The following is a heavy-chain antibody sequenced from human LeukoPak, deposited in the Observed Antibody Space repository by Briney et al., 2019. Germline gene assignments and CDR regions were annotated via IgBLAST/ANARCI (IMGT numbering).Heavy chain of an antibody. Sequence: PGGSLRLSCAASGFTFSSHGMHWVRQAPGKGLEWVTFIRYDGNRKYFADSVKGRFTISRDNSKNTLYLQMNSLRTEDTAMYYCAKDLWFADLLESYFDSWGQGALVTVSS. J-gene: IGHJ4*02. D-gene: IGHD3-10*01. CDR1: GFTFSSHG. CDR3: AKDLWFADLLESYFDS. V-gene: IGHV3-30*02. CDR2: IRYDGNRK.